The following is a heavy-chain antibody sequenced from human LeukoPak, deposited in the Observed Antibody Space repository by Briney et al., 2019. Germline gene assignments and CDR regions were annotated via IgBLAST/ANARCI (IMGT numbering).Heavy chain of an antibody. J-gene: IGHJ6*02. D-gene: IGHD1-1*01. V-gene: IGHV3-23*01. CDR2: ISGSGGST. CDR3: AKGSGTDRPYYYYGMDV. CDR1: GSTFSSYA. Sequence: TGGSLRLSYAASGSTFSSYAMSWVRQAPGKGLEWVSAISGSGGSTYYADSVKGRFTISRDNSKNTLYLQMNSLRAEDTAVYYCAKGSGTDRPYYYYGMDVWGQGTTVTVSS.